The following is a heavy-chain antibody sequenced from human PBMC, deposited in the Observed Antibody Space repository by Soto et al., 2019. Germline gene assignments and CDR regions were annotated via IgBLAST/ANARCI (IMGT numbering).Heavy chain of an antibody. CDR1: GYTFSSFA. CDR2: INTGNGDT. Sequence: QVQLVQSGAEVKKPGASVKVSCKASGYTFSSFAMHWVRQAPGQRLEWMGYINTGNGDTKYSQNLQGRVTITRDTAATTASMYLNSLTSDDTAIYYCERACITCHQTRGGNPYSYFYHMELWGKGTAVTVSS. CDR3: ERACITCHQTRGGNPYSYFYHMEL. D-gene: IGHD3-16*01. V-gene: IGHV1-3*04. J-gene: IGHJ6*03.